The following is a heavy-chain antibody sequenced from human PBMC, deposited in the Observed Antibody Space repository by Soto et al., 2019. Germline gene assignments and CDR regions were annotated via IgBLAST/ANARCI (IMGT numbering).Heavy chain of an antibody. J-gene: IGHJ3*02. V-gene: IGHV5-10-1*01. D-gene: IGHD5-18*01. CDR3: ARLGGVDTAMDAFDI. CDR1: GYSFTSYW. Sequence: GGSLRLSCKGSGYSFTSYWISWVRQMPGKGLEWMGRIDPSDSYTNYSPSVQGHVTISADKSISTAYLQWTSLKASDTAMYYCARLGGVDTAMDAFDIWGQGTMVTVSS. CDR2: IDPSDSYT.